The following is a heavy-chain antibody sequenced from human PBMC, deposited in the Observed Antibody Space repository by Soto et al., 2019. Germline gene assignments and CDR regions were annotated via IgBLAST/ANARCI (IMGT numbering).Heavy chain of an antibody. V-gene: IGHV4-31*03. J-gene: IGHJ4*02. CDR1: GCSIGSGGYY. CDR3: ARGMLH. CDR2: IYYSGST. D-gene: IGHD3-16*01. Sequence: PPSLTCTFSGCSIGSGGYYWVGIRQPPGKGLEWIGSIYYSGSTYYNPSLKSRVTISVDTSKYQFSLKLSSVTAADTAVYYCARGMLHWGQRTLVTVSS.